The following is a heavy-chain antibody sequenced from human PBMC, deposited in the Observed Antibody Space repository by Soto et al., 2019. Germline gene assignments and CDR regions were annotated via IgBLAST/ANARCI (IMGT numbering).Heavy chain of an antibody. CDR3: AKDYSGWDNYYGMDV. V-gene: IGHV3-30*18. CDR2: ISYDGSNK. Sequence: QVQLVESGGGVVRPGRSRRLSCAASGFTFSSYGMHWVRQAPGKGLEWVAVISYDGSNKYYADSVKGRFTISRDNSKNTLYLQMNSMRAEDTAVYYCAKDYSGWDNYYGMDVWGQGTTVTVSS. D-gene: IGHD6-19*01. J-gene: IGHJ6*02. CDR1: GFTFSSYG.